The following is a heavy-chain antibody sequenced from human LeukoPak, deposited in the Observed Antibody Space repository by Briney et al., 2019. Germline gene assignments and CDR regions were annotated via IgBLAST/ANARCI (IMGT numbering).Heavy chain of an antibody. CDR2: IKQDGSEK. J-gene: IGHJ5*02. D-gene: IGHD2-2*01. CDR1: KFTFSTYW. Sequence: PGGSLRLSCAASKFTFSTYWMSWVRQAPGKGLEWVANIKQDGSEKYYVDSVKGRFTISRDNAKNSLYLQMNSLRAEDTAVYYCAKDRHAPGRYCSSTSCLPFDPWGQGTLVTVSS. CDR3: AKDRHAPGRYCSSTSCLPFDP. V-gene: IGHV3-7*03.